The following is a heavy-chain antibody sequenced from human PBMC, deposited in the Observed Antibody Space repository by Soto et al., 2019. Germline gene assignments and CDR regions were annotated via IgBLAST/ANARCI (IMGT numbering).Heavy chain of an antibody. Sequence: PSETPSLTCAVSGGSISSGGYSWSWIRQPPGKGLEWIGYIYHSGSTYYNPSLKSRVTISVDTSKNQFSLKLSSVTAADTAVYYCARGHPTAFDPWGQGTLVTVSS. CDR2: IYHSGST. CDR3: ARGHPTAFDP. V-gene: IGHV4-30-2*01. J-gene: IGHJ5*02. CDR1: GGSISSGGYS. D-gene: IGHD4-17*01.